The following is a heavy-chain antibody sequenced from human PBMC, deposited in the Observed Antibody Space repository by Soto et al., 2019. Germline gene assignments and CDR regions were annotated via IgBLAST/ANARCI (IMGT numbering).Heavy chain of an antibody. Sequence: GGSLRLSCAASGFTFSSYAMHWVRQAPGKGLEWVAVISYDGSNKYYADSVKGRFTISRDNSKNTLYLQMNSLRAEDTAVYYCARASGPERGYYYYGMDVWGQGTTVTVSS. D-gene: IGHD3-3*01. CDR2: ISYDGSNK. CDR3: ARASGPERGYYYYGMDV. CDR1: GFTFSSYA. J-gene: IGHJ6*02. V-gene: IGHV3-30-3*01.